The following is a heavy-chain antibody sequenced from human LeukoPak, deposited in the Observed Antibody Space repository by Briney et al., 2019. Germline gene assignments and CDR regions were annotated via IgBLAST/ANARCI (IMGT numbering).Heavy chain of an antibody. V-gene: IGHV1-8*03. J-gene: IGHJ4*02. CDR3: ARGLDDSSGYYADY. D-gene: IGHD3-22*01. CDR1: GYTFTSYD. CDR2: MNPNSGNT. Sequence: ASVKVSCKASGYTFTSYDINWVRQATGQGLEWMGWMNPNSGNTGYAQKFQGRVTITRDTSISTAYMELSSLRSEDTAVYYCARGLDDSSGYYADYWGQGTLVTVSS.